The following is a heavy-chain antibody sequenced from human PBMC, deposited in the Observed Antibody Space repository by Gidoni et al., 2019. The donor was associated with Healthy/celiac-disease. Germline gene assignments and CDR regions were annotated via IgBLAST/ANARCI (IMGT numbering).Heavy chain of an antibody. CDR2: IYYSGST. CDR3: ARLYYYGSGSYFWFDP. Sequence: QLQLQESGPGLVKSSETLSLTCTVSGGSISSSSYYWGWIRQPPGKGLEWIGSIYYSGSTYCNPSLKSRVTISVDTSKNQFSLKLSSVTAADTAVYYCARLYYYGSGSYFWFDPWGQGTLVTVSS. CDR1: GGSISSSSYY. D-gene: IGHD3-10*01. V-gene: IGHV4-39*01. J-gene: IGHJ5*02.